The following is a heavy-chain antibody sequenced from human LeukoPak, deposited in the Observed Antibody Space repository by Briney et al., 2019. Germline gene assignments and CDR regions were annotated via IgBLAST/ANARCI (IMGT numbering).Heavy chain of an antibody. CDR2: INQRGST. J-gene: IGHJ4*02. Sequence: SETLSLTCAVYSGSFSGYFWTYVRQPPGMGLEWIGEINQRGSTNYNPSLKGRVTMSVDTSKNHFSLRLSSVTAADTAVYYCARGSIYYGDSSVYFDYWAQGTLVTVSS. D-gene: IGHD3-22*01. CDR3: ARGSIYYGDSSVYFDY. V-gene: IGHV4-34*01. CDR1: SGSFSGYF.